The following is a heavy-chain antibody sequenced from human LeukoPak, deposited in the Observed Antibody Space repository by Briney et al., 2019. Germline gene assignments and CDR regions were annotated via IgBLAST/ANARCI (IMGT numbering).Heavy chain of an antibody. CDR3: AELGITMIGGV. V-gene: IGHV3-74*01. J-gene: IGHJ6*04. Sequence: GGSLRLSCAASGFTFSNYWMHWVRQAPGKGLVWVSRINRDGSSTSYADSVKGRFTNSRDNAKNSLYLQMNSLRAEDTAVYYCAELGITMIGGVWGKGTTVTISS. D-gene: IGHD3-10*02. CDR1: GFTFSNYW. CDR2: INRDGSST.